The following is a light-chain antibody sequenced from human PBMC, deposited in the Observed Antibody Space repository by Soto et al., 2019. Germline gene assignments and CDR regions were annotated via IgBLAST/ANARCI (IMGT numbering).Light chain of an antibody. CDR3: QHRSNWPPT. CDR1: QSVSSY. V-gene: IGKV3-11*01. CDR2: DAS. J-gene: IGKJ4*01. Sequence: EIVLTQSPATLSLSPGERATLSCRASQSVSSYLAWYQQKPGHAPRLLIYDASNRATGIPARFSGSWSGTDFTLTISSLEPEDFAVYYCQHRSNWPPTFGGGTKVEIK.